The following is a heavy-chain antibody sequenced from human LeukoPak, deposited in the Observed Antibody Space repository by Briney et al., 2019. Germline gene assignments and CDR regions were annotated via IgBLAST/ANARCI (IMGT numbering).Heavy chain of an antibody. Sequence: SETLSLTCAVYGGSFSGYYWSWIRQPPGKGLEWIGEINHSGSTNYNPPLKSRVTISVDTSKNQFSLKLSSVTAADTAVYYCARPFEAGDNYGGQGTLVTVSS. D-gene: IGHD6-13*01. CDR1: GGSFSGYY. CDR2: INHSGST. V-gene: IGHV4-34*01. J-gene: IGHJ4*02. CDR3: ARPFEAGDNY.